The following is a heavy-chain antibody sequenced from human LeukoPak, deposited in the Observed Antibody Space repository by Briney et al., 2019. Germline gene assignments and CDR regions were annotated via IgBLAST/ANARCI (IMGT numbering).Heavy chain of an antibody. D-gene: IGHD3-10*01. V-gene: IGHV3-23*01. J-gene: IGHJ4*02. CDR1: GFTFSSYA. CDR3: AKDPSYYYGSGHNY. Sequence: PGGSLRLSCAASGFTFSSYAMSWVRQAPGKGLEWVSATSGSGGSTCYADSVKGRFTISRDNSKNTLYLQMNSLRAEDTAVYYCAKDPSYYYGSGHNYWGQGTLVTVSS. CDR2: TSGSGGST.